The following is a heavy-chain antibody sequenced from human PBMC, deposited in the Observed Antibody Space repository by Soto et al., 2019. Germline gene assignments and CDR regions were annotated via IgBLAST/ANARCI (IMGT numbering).Heavy chain of an antibody. V-gene: IGHV4-34*01. J-gene: IGHJ6*03. CDR2: INHSGST. CDR1: GGSFSGYY. Sequence: QVQLQQWGAGLLKPSETLSLTCAVYGGSFSGYYWSWIRQPPGKGLEWIGEINHSGSTNYNPSLKSRVTISVDTSKNQFSLKLSSVTAADTAVYYCARGHCSSTSCSTHNYCYYMDVWGKGTTVTVSS. CDR3: ARGHCSSTSCSTHNYCYYMDV. D-gene: IGHD2-2*01.